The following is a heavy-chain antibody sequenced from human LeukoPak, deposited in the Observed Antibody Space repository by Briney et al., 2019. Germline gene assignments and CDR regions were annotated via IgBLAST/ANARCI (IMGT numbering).Heavy chain of an antibody. Sequence: ASGKVSCKASGYTFTSYYMHWVRQAPGQGLEWMGIINPSGGSTSYAQKFQGRVTMTRDTSTSTVYMELSSLRSEDTAVYYCARENGRWLHDYWGQGTLVTVSS. D-gene: IGHD5-24*01. J-gene: IGHJ4*02. CDR3: ARENGRWLHDY. CDR2: INPSGGST. V-gene: IGHV1-46*01. CDR1: GYTFTSYY.